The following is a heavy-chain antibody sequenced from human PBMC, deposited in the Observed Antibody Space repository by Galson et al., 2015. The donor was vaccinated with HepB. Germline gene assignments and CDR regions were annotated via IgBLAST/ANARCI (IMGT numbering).Heavy chain of an antibody. CDR2: ISSSSDTV. CDR3: AREKRTKTGNYIDF. CDR1: GFTFNNYA. J-gene: IGHJ4*02. D-gene: IGHD3-9*01. Sequence: SLRLSCAASGFTFNNYAMNWVRQAPGKGLEWLSYISSSSDTVYYGDSVKGRFTISRDDAKNSLYLQMYSLRDGDTAMYFCAREKRTKTGNYIDFWGQGTLVTVSS. V-gene: IGHV3-48*02.